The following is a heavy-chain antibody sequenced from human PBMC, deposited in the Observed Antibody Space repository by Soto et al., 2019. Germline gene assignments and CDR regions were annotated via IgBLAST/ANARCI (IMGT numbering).Heavy chain of an antibody. CDR1: GFTFSSYS. D-gene: IGHD6-6*01. V-gene: IGHV3-21*01. Sequence: GGSLRLSCAASGFTFSSYSMNWVRQAPGKGLEWVSSISSSSSYIYYADSVKGRFTISRDNAKNSLYLQMNSLRAEDTAVYYCAIHSSSVYYYYMDVWGKGTTVTV. J-gene: IGHJ6*03. CDR3: AIHSSSVYYYYMDV. CDR2: ISSSSSYI.